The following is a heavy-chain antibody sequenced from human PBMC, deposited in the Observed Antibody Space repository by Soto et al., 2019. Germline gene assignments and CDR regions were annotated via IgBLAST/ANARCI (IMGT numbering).Heavy chain of an antibody. V-gene: IGHV5-51*01. J-gene: IGHJ6*03. CDR1: GYSFSSFW. Sequence: GESLKISCKGSGYSFSSFWVGWVRQMPGKGLEWMGIIYPGDSDTRYSPPFQGQVTISVDKSVSTAYLQWSSLKASDTAVYYCTRSPTLRGVIVYMDVWGKGTTVTVSS. CDR2: IYPGDSDT. CDR3: TRSPTLRGVIVYMDV. D-gene: IGHD3-10*01.